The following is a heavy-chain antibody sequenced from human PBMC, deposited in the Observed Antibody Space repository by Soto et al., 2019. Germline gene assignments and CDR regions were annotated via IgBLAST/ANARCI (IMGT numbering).Heavy chain of an antibody. D-gene: IGHD6-6*01. J-gene: IGHJ4*02. Sequence: PSETLSLTCTVSGGSVSSGSYYWSWIRQPPGKGLEWIGYIYYSGSTNYNPSLKSRVTISVDTYKNQFSLKLSSVTAADTAVYYCARGKYSSSPVVDYWGQGTLVTVSS. CDR1: GGSVSSGSYY. V-gene: IGHV4-61*01. CDR2: IYYSGST. CDR3: ARGKYSSSPVVDY.